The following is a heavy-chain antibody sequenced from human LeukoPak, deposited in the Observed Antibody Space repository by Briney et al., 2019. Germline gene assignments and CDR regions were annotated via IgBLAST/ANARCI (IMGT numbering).Heavy chain of an antibody. V-gene: IGHV3-21*01. Sequence: GGSLILSCVVSGFTFSSYSMNWVRQAPGKGLEWVSSIRSSSSYIYYADSVKGRFIISRDNAKNSLHLQMNSLRAEDTAVYYCARDQYGDYVFDYWGQGTLVTVSS. CDR3: ARDQYGDYVFDY. J-gene: IGHJ4*02. CDR1: GFTFSSYS. D-gene: IGHD4-17*01. CDR2: IRSSSSYI.